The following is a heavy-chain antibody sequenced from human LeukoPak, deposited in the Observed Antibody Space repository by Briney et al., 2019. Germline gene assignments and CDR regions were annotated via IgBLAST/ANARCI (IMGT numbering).Heavy chain of an antibody. Sequence: GGSLTLSCAASGSTFSRYAMSWVRPAPWKGLEWVSTINVSGGSTYYADCVKGRFTISRDNSKNTLYLQMNSLRVEDMAIYYCAKYGRSGYSSGMDVWGQGTTVTVSS. D-gene: IGHD2-15*01. V-gene: IGHV3-23*01. J-gene: IGHJ6*02. CDR3: AKYGRSGYSSGMDV. CDR2: INVSGGST. CDR1: GSTFSRYA.